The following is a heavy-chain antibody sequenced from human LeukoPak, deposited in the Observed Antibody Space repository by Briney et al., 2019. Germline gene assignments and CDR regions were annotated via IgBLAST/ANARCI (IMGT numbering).Heavy chain of an antibody. Sequence: YSGGSTYYADSVKGRFTISRDNSKNTLYLQMNSLRAEDTAVYYCARDQGGYCSSTSCYWHYWGQGTLVTVSS. CDR2: YSGGST. J-gene: IGHJ4*02. CDR3: ARDQGGYCSSTSCYWHY. V-gene: IGHV3-66*01. D-gene: IGHD2-2*01.